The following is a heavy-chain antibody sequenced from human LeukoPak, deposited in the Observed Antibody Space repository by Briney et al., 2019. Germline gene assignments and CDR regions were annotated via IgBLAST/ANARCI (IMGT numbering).Heavy chain of an antibody. V-gene: IGHV4-59*01. J-gene: IGHJ3*02. CDR2: IYYSGST. CDR1: GGSISSYY. Sequence: PSETLSLTCTVSGGSISSYYWSWIRQPPGKGLEWIGYIYYSGSTNYNPSLKSRVTISVDTSKNQFSLKLSSVTAADTAVYYCARGANYDFWSGPGIFDAFDIWGQGTMVTVSS. D-gene: IGHD3-3*01. CDR3: ARGANYDFWSGPGIFDAFDI.